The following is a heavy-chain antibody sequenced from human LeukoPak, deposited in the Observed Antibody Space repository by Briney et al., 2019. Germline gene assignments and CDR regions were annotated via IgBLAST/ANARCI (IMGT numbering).Heavy chain of an antibody. V-gene: IGHV4-31*03. CDR3: AREVHYYDSSGPDY. CDR1: GGSISSGGYY. Sequence: PSQTLSLTCTVSGGSISSGGYYWSWIRQHPGKGLEWIVYIYYSGSTYYNPSLKSRVTISVDTSKNQFSLKLSSVTAADTAVYYCAREVHYYDSSGPDYWGQGTLVTVSS. D-gene: IGHD3-22*01. CDR2: IYYSGST. J-gene: IGHJ4*02.